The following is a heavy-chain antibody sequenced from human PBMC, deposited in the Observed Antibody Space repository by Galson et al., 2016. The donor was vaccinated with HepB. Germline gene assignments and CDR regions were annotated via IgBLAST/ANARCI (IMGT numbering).Heavy chain of an antibody. CDR1: GFTFSGYN. V-gene: IGHV3-48*02. J-gene: IGHJ4*02. CDR2: ISNGSSAI. D-gene: IGHD1-14*01. CDR3: ARDGNHGYDMDY. Sequence: SLRLSCAASGFTFSGYNMDWVRQAPGKGLEWVSYISNGSSAIYYADSVKGRFTISRDNAKNSLYLQMNSLRDEDTAIYFCARDGNHGYDMDYWGQGTLVTVSS.